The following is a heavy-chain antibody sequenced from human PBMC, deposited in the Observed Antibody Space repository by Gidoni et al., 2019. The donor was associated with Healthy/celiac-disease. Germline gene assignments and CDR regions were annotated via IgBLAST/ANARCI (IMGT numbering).Heavy chain of an antibody. Sequence: EVQLLESGGGLVQPGGSLRLSCAASGFTFSRYAMSWVRQAPGKGLEWVSAISGSGGSTYYADSVKGRFTISRDNSKNTLYLQMNSLRAEDTAVYYCAKYGDYYGSGRSSDRYYYYYGMDVWGQGTTVTVSS. CDR1: GFTFSRYA. CDR3: AKYGDYYGSGRSSDRYYYYYGMDV. CDR2: ISGSGGST. J-gene: IGHJ6*02. V-gene: IGHV3-23*01. D-gene: IGHD3-10*01.